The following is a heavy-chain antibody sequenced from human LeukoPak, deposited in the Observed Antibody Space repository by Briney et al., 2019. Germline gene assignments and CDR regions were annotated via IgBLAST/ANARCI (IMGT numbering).Heavy chain of an antibody. J-gene: IGHJ6*02. CDR3: ARSASMVGLGVTYYYYYGMDV. D-gene: IGHD3-10*02. CDR1: GYTFTSYG. Sequence: ASVKVSCKASGYTFTSYGISWVRQAPGQGREWMGWISAYNGNTNYAQKLQGRVTMTTDTSTSTAYMELRSLRSDDTAVYYCARSASMVGLGVTYYYYYGMDVWGQGTTVTVSS. CDR2: ISAYNGNT. V-gene: IGHV1-18*01.